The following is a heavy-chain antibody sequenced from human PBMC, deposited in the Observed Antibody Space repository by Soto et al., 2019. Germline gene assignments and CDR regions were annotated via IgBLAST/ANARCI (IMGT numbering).Heavy chain of an antibody. Sequence: PGGSLRLSCAASGFTFSSYAMHWVRQAPGKGLEWVAVISYDGSNKYYADSVKGRFTISRDNSKNTLYLQMNSLRAEDTAVYYCARDRLVVPAAFDYWGQGTLVTV. D-gene: IGHD2-2*01. V-gene: IGHV3-30-3*01. CDR2: ISYDGSNK. J-gene: IGHJ4*02. CDR1: GFTFSSYA. CDR3: ARDRLVVPAAFDY.